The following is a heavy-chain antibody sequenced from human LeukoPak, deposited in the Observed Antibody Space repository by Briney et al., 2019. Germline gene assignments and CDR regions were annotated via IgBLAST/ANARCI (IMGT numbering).Heavy chain of an antibody. Sequence: SETLSLACAVYGGSFSGYYWSWIRQPPGKGLEWLREINHSGRTNYNPSRKSRVTISVDTSKNQFSLKLSSVTAADTAMYYCARKRGWSVVSFNWFDPWGQGTLVTVSS. CDR1: GGSFSGYY. CDR3: ARKRGWSVVSFNWFDP. D-gene: IGHD2-15*01. CDR2: INHSGRT. J-gene: IGHJ5*02. V-gene: IGHV4-34*01.